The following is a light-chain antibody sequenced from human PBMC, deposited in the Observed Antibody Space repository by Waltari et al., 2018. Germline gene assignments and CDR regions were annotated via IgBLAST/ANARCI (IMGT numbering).Light chain of an antibody. J-gene: IGKJ1*01. CDR3: QQYGSSPRT. CDR2: GAS. V-gene: IGKV3-20*01. Sequence: EIVLTQSPGTLSLSPGERATLSCRATQSVSSNYLAWYQQKPGQAPRLLISGASSRATGIPDRFSGSGSGTDFTLTISRLEPEDSAVYYCQQYGSSPRTFGQGTKVEIK. CDR1: QSVSSNY.